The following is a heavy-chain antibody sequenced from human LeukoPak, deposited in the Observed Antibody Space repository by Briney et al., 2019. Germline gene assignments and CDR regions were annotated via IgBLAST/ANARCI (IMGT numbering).Heavy chain of an antibody. Sequence: PGGSLRLSCETAGFTFSSYVMHWVRRTPRKGLVWVSRISHDGIISYADSVKGRFTISRDNAKDTLTLQMNSLRVEDTAVYFCARDWVYKIDYWGRGTLVTVSS. CDR2: ISHDGII. J-gene: IGHJ4*02. CDR1: GFTFSSYV. D-gene: IGHD5-24*01. V-gene: IGHV3-74*01. CDR3: ARDWVYKIDY.